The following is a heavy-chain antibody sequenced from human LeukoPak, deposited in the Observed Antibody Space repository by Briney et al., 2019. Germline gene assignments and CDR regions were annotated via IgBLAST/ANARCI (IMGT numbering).Heavy chain of an antibody. J-gene: IGHJ3*02. Sequence: GGSLRLSCAASGFTFSSYSMNWVRQAPGKGLEWVSSISSSSSYIYYADSVKGRFTISRDNAKNSLYLQMNSLRAEDTAVYYCARSSSSRAFDIWGQGTMVTVSS. CDR1: GFTFSSYS. V-gene: IGHV3-21*01. CDR2: ISSSSSYI. CDR3: ARSSSSRAFDI. D-gene: IGHD6-13*01.